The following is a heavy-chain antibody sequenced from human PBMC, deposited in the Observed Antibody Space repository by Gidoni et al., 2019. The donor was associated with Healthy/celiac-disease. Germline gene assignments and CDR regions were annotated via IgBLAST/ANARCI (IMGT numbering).Heavy chain of an antibody. CDR3: ATPYSYGYGS. D-gene: IGHD5-18*01. V-gene: IGHV4-39*01. CDR1: GGSIISSSYY. CDR2: IYYSGST. Sequence: QLHLLGSGPGRVKPSETLSRTCNVSGGSIISSSYYWGWIRQPPGKGLEWIGSIYYSGSTSYHPFLESRVTISVDTSKNQFSLKLRSVTAAETAVYYCATPYSYGYGSWGQGTLVTVSS. J-gene: IGHJ5*02.